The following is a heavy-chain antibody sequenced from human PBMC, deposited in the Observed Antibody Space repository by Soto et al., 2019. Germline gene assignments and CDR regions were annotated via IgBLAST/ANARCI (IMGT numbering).Heavy chain of an antibody. J-gene: IGHJ6*02. CDR2: FDPEDGET. CDR3: ATGYCISTSCPPLGDYYYGMDV. D-gene: IGHD2-2*01. CDR1: GYTLTELS. Sequence: ASVKVSCKVSGYTLTELSMHWVRQAPGKGLEWMGGFDPEDGETIYAQKFQGRVTMTEDTSTDTAYMELSSLRSEDTAVYYCATGYCISTSCPPLGDYYYGMDVWGQGPTVTVSS. V-gene: IGHV1-24*01.